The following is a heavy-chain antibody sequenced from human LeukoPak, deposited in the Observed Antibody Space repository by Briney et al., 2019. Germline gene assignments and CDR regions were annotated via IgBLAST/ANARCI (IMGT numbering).Heavy chain of an antibody. J-gene: IGHJ3*02. D-gene: IGHD4/OR15-4a*01. CDR1: GFSVSKNY. CDR3: ARGGILWVLGFDI. V-gene: IGHV3-53*01. Sequence: PAGSLRFCCAASGFSVSKNYMNWVHQAPGKGLEWVSVIYSGGSTYHADSVKGRFTISRDNSKNTLYLHMNRLRAEDTAVYYCARGGILWVLGFDIWGQGTMVTVSS. CDR2: IYSGGST.